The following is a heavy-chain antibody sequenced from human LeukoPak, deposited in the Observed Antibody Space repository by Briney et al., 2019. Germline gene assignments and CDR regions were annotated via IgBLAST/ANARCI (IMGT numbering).Heavy chain of an antibody. Sequence: GASLKVSFKASGYAFTGYYMHWVRQAPGQELEWMGGINPNSGGTNYAQKFQGRVTMTRDTSISTAYMELSRLRSDDTAVYYCARGGRDGYNPGAFDIWGQGTMVTVSS. J-gene: IGHJ3*02. CDR1: GYAFTGYY. D-gene: IGHD5-24*01. CDR2: INPNSGGT. CDR3: ARGGRDGYNPGAFDI. V-gene: IGHV1-2*02.